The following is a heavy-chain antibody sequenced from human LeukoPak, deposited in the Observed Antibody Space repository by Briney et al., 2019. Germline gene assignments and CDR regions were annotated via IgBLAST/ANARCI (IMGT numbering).Heavy chain of an antibody. Sequence: PRGSLRLSCAASGFTFSSYAMNWVRQAPGKGLQWVSTIGSGSDTHYADSVKGRFTISRDNSKNTLYLQMNSLRAEDTALYYCAKYGSVGAVRYFDSWGQGTLVTVSS. J-gene: IGHJ4*02. V-gene: IGHV3-23*01. CDR2: IGSGSDT. CDR1: GFTFSSYA. D-gene: IGHD4/OR15-4a*01. CDR3: AKYGSVGAVRYFDS.